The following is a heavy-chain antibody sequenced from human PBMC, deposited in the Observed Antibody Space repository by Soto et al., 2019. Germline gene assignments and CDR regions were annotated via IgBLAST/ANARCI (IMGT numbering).Heavy chain of an antibody. J-gene: IGHJ6*03. V-gene: IGHV1-8*01. Sequence: ASVKVSCKASGGTFSSYTISWLQQAPGQGLEWMGWMNPNSGNTGYAQKFQGRVTMTRNNSTSTAYMELSSLRSEDTAVYYCARGAVATINYYYYYYMDVWGKGTTVTVSS. CDR3: ARGAVATINYYYYYYMDV. CDR2: MNPNSGNT. D-gene: IGHD5-12*01. CDR1: GGTFSSYT.